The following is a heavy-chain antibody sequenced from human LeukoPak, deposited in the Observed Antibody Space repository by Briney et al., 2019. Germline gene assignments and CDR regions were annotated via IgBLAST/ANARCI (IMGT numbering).Heavy chain of an antibody. V-gene: IGHV1-24*01. CDR3: ATGTIYCSSCSDDY. CDR2: FDTEDGET. Sequence: ASVKVSCKVSGYTLTELSMHWVRQAPGKGLEWMGGFDTEDGETPIFAQKFQGRVTMTEDTSTDTAYMALSSLRSEDTAVYYCATGTIYCSSCSDDYWGQGTLVTVSS. CDR1: GYTLTELS. J-gene: IGHJ4*02. D-gene: IGHD2-2*01.